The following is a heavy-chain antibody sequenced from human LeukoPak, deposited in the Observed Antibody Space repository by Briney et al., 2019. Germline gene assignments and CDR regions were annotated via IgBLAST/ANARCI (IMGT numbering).Heavy chain of an antibody. J-gene: IGHJ4*02. CDR2: ISGSSGST. Sequence: PGGSLRLSCATSGFTFSNYAVSWVRQAPGKGLEWVSTISGSSGSTYYADSVKGRFTISRDNSKNTLYLQMNSLRAEDTAVYYCAKDPREGRSGYHYFGYFDYWGQGTLVTVSS. V-gene: IGHV3-23*01. CDR1: GFTFSNYA. CDR3: AKDPREGRSGYHYFGYFDY. D-gene: IGHD3-22*01.